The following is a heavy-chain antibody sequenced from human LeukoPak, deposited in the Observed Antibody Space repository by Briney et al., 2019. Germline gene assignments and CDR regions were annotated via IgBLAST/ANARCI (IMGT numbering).Heavy chain of an antibody. CDR2: IYYSGST. D-gene: IGHD3-22*01. CDR1: GGSISSYY. V-gene: IGHV4-59*01. CDR3: ARVTYYYDSSGPNYFDY. J-gene: IGHJ4*02. Sequence: SETLSLTRTVSGGSISSYYWSWIRQPPGKGLEWIGYIYYSGSTNYNPSLKSRVTISVDTSKNQFSLKLSSVTAADTAVYYCARVTYYYDSSGPNYFDYWGQGTLVTVSS.